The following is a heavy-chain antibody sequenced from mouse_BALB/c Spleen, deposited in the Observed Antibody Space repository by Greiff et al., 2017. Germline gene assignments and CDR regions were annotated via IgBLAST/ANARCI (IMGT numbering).Heavy chain of an antibody. CDR3: ARRGYDGYFDV. J-gene: IGHJ1*01. CDR1: GFTFSSFG. CDR2: ISSGSSTI. Sequence: DVHLVESGGGLVQPGGSRKLSCAAFGFTFSSFGMHWVRQAPEKGLEWVAYISSGSSTIYYADTVKGRFTISRDNPKNTLFLQMTSLRSEDTAMYYCARRGYDGYFDVWGAGTTVTVSS. V-gene: IGHV5-17*02. D-gene: IGHD2-14*01.